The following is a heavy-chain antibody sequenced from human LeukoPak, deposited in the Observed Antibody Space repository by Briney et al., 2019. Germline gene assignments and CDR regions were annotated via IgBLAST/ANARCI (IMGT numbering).Heavy chain of an antibody. D-gene: IGHD5-12*01. CDR2: IRYDGSHK. CDR3: AKGSGYEHNYYYYYMDV. Sequence: GGSLRLSCAASGFSFSSYGMHWVRQAPGKGLEWVAFIRYDGSHKYYADSVKGRFTISRDNSKNTLYLQMNGLRAEDTAVYYCAKGSGYEHNYYYYYMDVWGKGTTVTISS. V-gene: IGHV3-30*02. CDR1: GFSFSSYG. J-gene: IGHJ6*03.